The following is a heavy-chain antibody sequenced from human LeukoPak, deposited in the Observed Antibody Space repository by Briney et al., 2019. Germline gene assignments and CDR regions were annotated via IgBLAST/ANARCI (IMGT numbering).Heavy chain of an antibody. V-gene: IGHV4-39*07. CDR1: GGSISSSSYY. D-gene: IGHD3-10*01. Sequence: SETLSLTCTASGGSISSSSYYWGWIRQPPGKGLEWTGSIYYSGSTYYNPSLKSRVTISVDTSKNQFSLKLSSVTAADTAVYYCASAARSPSGYFDYWGQGTLVTVSS. CDR2: IYYSGST. CDR3: ASAARSPSGYFDY. J-gene: IGHJ4*02.